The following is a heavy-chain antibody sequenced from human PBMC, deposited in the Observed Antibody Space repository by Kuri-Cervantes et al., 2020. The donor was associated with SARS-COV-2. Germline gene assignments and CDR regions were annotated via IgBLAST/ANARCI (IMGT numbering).Heavy chain of an antibody. J-gene: IGHJ4*02. CDR1: GFTSSSYW. CDR3: ARERAGYCSGGSCYRGGRFDY. D-gene: IGHD2-15*01. Sequence: GGSLRLSCAASGFTSSSYWMSWVRQAPGKGLEWVANIKQDGSEKYYVDSVKGRFTISRDNVKNSLYLQMNSLRAEDTAVYYCARERAGYCSGGSCYRGGRFDYWGQGTLVTVSS. CDR2: IKQDGSEK. V-gene: IGHV3-7*01.